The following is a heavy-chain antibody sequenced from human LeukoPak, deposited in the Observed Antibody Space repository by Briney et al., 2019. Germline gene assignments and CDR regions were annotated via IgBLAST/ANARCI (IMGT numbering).Heavy chain of an antibody. J-gene: IGHJ4*02. CDR2: ISSSSTI. CDR3: ARGEFYSNYYFDY. CDR1: GFTFSSYS. Sequence: PGGSLRLSCAASGFTFSSYSMNWVRQAPGKGLEWVSYISSSSTIYYADSVKGRFTISRDNAKNSLYLQMNSLRAEDTAVYYCARGEFYSNYYFDYWGQGTLVTVSS. V-gene: IGHV3-48*01. D-gene: IGHD4-11*01.